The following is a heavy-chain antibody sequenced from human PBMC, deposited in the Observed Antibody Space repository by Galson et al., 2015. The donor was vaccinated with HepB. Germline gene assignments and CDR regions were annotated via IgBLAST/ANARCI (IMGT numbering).Heavy chain of an antibody. V-gene: IGHV5-10-1*01. Sequence: QSGAEVKKPGESLRISCKGSGYSFTSYWISWVRQMPGKGLEWMGRIDPSDSYTNYSPSFQGHVTISADKSISTAYLQWSSLKASDTAMYYCARTIFGVVPERDYYYYYMDVWGKGTTVTVSS. CDR1: GYSFTSYW. CDR2: IDPSDSYT. CDR3: ARTIFGVVPERDYYYYYMDV. D-gene: IGHD3-3*01. J-gene: IGHJ6*03.